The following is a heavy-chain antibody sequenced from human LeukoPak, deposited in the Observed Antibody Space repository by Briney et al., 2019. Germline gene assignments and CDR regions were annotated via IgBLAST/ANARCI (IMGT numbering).Heavy chain of an antibody. J-gene: IGHJ4*02. V-gene: IGHV3-7*01. CDR2: IKPDGSEK. D-gene: IGHD3-10*01. Sequence: GGSLRLSCAASGFTFSTYWMSWVRQAPGKGLEWVANIKPDGSEKNYVDSVKGRFSISRDNAKNSLHLQMNSLRAEDTAVYYCARSLWPEGYWGQGTLVTVSS. CDR3: ARSLWPEGY. CDR1: GFTFSTYW.